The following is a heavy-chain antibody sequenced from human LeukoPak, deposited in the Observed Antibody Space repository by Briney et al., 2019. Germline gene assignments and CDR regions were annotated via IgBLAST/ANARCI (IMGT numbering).Heavy chain of an antibody. V-gene: IGHV3-23*01. Sequence: PGGSLRLSCAGSGFTFSTYDISWVRQAPGKGLEWVSHINDRGGDTSYADSVRGRFTISRDNSKNTLYPQMNSLRADDTALYYCARATGTSWPSLEHWGQGTLVTVSS. D-gene: IGHD6-13*01. J-gene: IGHJ5*02. CDR3: ARATGTSWPSLEH. CDR1: GFTFSTYD. CDR2: INDRGGDT.